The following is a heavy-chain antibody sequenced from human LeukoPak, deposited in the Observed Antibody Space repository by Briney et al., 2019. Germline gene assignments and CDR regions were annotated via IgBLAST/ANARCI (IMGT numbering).Heavy chain of an antibody. J-gene: IGHJ4*02. D-gene: IGHD2-2*02. CDR1: GGHVSGKY. CDR3: ARSPPCSSTSCYILDY. Sequence: SETLSLTLGVSGGHVSGKYWSWLRQPPGKGVEWFGYIFYSGSTNYTPPLKSRVTMSVDTSKNQFSLKLSSVPSADTAVYYCARSPPCSSTSCYILDYCGQGTLVTVSS. V-gene: IGHV4-59*02. CDR2: IFYSGST.